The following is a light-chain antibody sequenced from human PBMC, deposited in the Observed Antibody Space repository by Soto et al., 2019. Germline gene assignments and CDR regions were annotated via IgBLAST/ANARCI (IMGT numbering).Light chain of an antibody. CDR1: QSISTC. CDR3: QQCYWQWT. CDR2: DAS. V-gene: IGKV1-5*01. Sequence: DIQMTQSPSTLSSSVGDRVTITCRASQSISTCLAWYQQNPGKAPKLLISDASTLESGVPSRFGGSGSAREFSLYISSLQPDEFATYSGQQCYWQWTVGHRNKADIK. J-gene: IGKJ1*01.